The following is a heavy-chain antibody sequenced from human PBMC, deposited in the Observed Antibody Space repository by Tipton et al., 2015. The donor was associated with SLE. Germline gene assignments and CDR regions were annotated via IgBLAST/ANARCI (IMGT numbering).Heavy chain of an antibody. D-gene: IGHD1-26*01. CDR2: VDYRGKT. CDR3: TRVMTGSRSDF. J-gene: IGHJ4*02. Sequence: TLSLTCTVSDGYINNNDWFWAWIRQPPGEGLEWIGSVDYRGKTSYNPSLTGRVTLSRDTSKNQFSLNLNSVTAADTAFYYCTRVMTGSRSDFWGRGTLVTVSS. CDR1: DGYINNNDWF. V-gene: IGHV4-39*07.